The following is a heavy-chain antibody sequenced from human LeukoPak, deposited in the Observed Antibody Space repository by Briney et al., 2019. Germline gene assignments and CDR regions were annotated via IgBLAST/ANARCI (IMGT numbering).Heavy chain of an antibody. Sequence: PGGSLRLSCAASGFTFDDYAMHWVRQAPGKGLEWVSGISWNSGSIGYADSVKGRFTISRDNAKNSLYLQMNSLRAEDMALYYCARPYRGFGVVLNYMDVWGKGTTVTVSS. CDR1: GFTFDDYA. V-gene: IGHV3-9*03. CDR2: ISWNSGSI. CDR3: ARPYRGFGVVLNYMDV. J-gene: IGHJ6*03. D-gene: IGHD3-3*01.